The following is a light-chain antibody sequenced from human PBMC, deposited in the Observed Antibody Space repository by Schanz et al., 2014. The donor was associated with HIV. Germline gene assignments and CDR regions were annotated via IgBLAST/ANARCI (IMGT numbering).Light chain of an antibody. CDR1: QSVSSN. CDR2: GAS. CDR3: QQYGSSPPT. V-gene: IGKV3-15*01. J-gene: IGKJ1*01. Sequence: EIVMTQSPATLSVSPGERATLSCRASQSVSSNLAWYQQKPGQAPRLLIYGASTRATGIPARFSGSGSGTEFTLPISSLQSEDFAVYYCQQYGSSPPTFGQGTKVEIK.